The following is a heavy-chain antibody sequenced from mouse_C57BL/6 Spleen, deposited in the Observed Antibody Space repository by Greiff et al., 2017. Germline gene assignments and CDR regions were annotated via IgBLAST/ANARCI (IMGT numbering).Heavy chain of an antibody. CDR3: ARLDGLYYAMDY. CDR1: GYTFTSYW. J-gene: IGHJ4*01. V-gene: IGHV1-55*01. CDR2: NYPGSGST. Sequence: VKLQQPGAELVKPGASVKMSCKASGYTFTSYWITWVKQRPGQGLEWIGGNYPGSGSTNYNEKFKSKATLTVDTSASTAYMQLSSLTSEDSAVYYCARLDGLYYAMDYWGQGTSVTVSS. D-gene: IGHD1-1*01.